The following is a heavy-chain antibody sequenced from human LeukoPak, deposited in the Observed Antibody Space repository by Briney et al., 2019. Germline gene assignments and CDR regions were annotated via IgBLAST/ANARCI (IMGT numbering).Heavy chain of an antibody. V-gene: IGHV4-4*09. CDR1: GGSISSYY. J-gene: IGHJ2*01. Sequence: SETLSLTCTVSGGSISSYYWSWIRQPPGKGLEWIGYIYTSGSTNYNPSLKSRVTISVDTSKNQFSLKLSSVTAADTAVYYCARHAAFDYDSSGYYWYFDLWGRGTLVTVS. CDR3: ARHAAFDYDSSGYYWYFDL. CDR2: IYTSGST. D-gene: IGHD3-22*01.